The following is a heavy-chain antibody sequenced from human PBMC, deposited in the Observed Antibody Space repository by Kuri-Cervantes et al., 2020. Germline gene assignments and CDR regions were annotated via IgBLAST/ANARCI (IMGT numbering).Heavy chain of an antibody. D-gene: IGHD2-15*01. J-gene: IGHJ3*02. CDR2: ISSSDGTT. Sequence: GGSLRLSCAAYGFTFSSYAMSWVRQGPGKGLDWVSGISSSDGTTYYADSVRGRFTISRDNSKNTLYLQMNSLRDEDTGIYYCAKGGGSILDDAFDIWGQGTMVTVSS. CDR1: GFTFSSYA. CDR3: AKGGGSILDDAFDI. V-gene: IGHV3-23*01.